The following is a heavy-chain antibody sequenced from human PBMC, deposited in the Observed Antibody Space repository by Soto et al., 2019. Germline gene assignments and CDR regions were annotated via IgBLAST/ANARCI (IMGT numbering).Heavy chain of an antibody. CDR2: INPSGGST. Sequence: ASVKVSCKASGYTFSSYHMHWVRQAPGQGLEWMGIINPSGGSTSYAQKFQGRVTMTRDTSTSTVYMELSSLRSEDTAVYYCVRDSGGVTSNWFDPWGQGTLVTV. J-gene: IGHJ5*02. D-gene: IGHD3-16*01. CDR1: GYTFSSYH. CDR3: VRDSGGVTSNWFDP. V-gene: IGHV1-46*03.